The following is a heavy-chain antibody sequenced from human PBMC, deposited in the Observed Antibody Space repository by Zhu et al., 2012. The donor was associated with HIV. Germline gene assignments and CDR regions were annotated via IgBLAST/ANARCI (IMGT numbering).Heavy chain of an antibody. Sequence: QVQLQESGPGLVKPSDTLSLTCAVSGYSISSSNWWGWIRQPPGKGLEWIAYMSYSGSTYYNVSLKSRVTMSVDTSKNQFSLKLRSVTAVDTAVYYCARIREDILTGFYYYYMDVWGKGDHGHRLL. D-gene: IGHD3-9*01. CDR3: ARIREDILTGFYYYYMDV. CDR1: GYSISSSNW. V-gene: IGHV4-28*01. CDR2: MSYSGST. J-gene: IGHJ6*03.